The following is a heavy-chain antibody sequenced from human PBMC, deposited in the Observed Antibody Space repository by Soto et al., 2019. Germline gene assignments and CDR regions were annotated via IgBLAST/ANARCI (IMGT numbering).Heavy chain of an antibody. Sequence: QVQLQESGPGLVKPPQTLSLTCTVSGGSISSGGYYWSWIRQHPGKGLEWIGYIYHSGSTYYKPSLKSRVTISVDTSKNQFSLKLSSVTAADTAVYYCARGGGYNTAFDYWGQGTLVTVSS. CDR2: IYHSGST. CDR1: GGSISSGGYY. D-gene: IGHD5-12*01. J-gene: IGHJ4*02. CDR3: ARGGGYNTAFDY. V-gene: IGHV4-31*03.